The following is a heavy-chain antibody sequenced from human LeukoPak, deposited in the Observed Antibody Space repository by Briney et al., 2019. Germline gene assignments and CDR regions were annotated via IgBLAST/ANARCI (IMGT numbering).Heavy chain of an antibody. CDR3: ARSHSSSSGHDAFNI. V-gene: IGHV1-69*06. CDR1: GGTVTTYA. Sequence: SVKVSCKTSGGTVTTYAISWVRQASGQGLEWMGGIIPIFDTPDHAQRFQGRVTITADRSTGTVYLELSSLRSEDTAVYYCARSHSSSSGHDAFNIWGQGTLVTVSS. D-gene: IGHD6-6*01. CDR2: IIPIFDTP. J-gene: IGHJ3*02.